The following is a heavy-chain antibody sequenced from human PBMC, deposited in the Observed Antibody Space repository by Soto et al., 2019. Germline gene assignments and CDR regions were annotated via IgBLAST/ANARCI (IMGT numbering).Heavy chain of an antibody. CDR1: GGTFSSYA. Sequence: ASVMVSCKASGGTFSSYAISWVRQAPGQGLEWMGGIIPIFGTANYAQKFQGRVTITADESTSTAYMELSSLRSEDTAVYYCARGYSGYDPNQGRVMDVWGQGTTVTVSS. CDR3: ARGYSGYDPNQGRVMDV. V-gene: IGHV1-69*13. J-gene: IGHJ6*02. CDR2: IIPIFGTA. D-gene: IGHD5-12*01.